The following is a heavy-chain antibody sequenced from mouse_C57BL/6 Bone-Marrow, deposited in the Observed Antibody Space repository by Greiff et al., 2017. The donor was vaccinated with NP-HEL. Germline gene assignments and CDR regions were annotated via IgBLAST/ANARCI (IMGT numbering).Heavy chain of an antibody. D-gene: IGHD1-1*01. Sequence: EVQRVESGGGLVKPGGSLKLSCAASGFTFSSYAMSWVRQTPEKRLEWVATISDGGSYTYYPDNVKGRFTISRDNAKNNLYLQMSHLKSEDTAMYYCARGAFYYLYFDYWGQGTTLTVSS. CDR2: ISDGGSYT. CDR3: ARGAFYYLYFDY. J-gene: IGHJ2*01. CDR1: GFTFSSYA. V-gene: IGHV5-4*01.